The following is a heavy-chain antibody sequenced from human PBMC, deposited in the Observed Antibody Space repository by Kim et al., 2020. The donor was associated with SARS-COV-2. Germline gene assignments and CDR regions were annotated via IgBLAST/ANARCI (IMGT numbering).Heavy chain of an antibody. Sequence: YYSGSTNSHPSLKRRITISLATSKTQFSLKLSSVTAADTAVYYCARGFDSWGQGTLVTVSS. CDR2: YYSGST. CDR3: ARGFDS. V-gene: IGHV4-59*08. J-gene: IGHJ4*02.